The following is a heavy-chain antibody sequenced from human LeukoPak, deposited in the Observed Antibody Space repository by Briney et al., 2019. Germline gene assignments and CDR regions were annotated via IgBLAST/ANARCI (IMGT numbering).Heavy chain of an antibody. Sequence: GGSLRLSCAASGFTFSSYGMHWVRQAPGKGLEWVAVIWYGGSNKYYADSVKGRFTISRDNSKNTLYLQMNSLRAEDTAVYYCARGQTYQLLTYFDYWGQGTLVTVSS. D-gene: IGHD2-2*01. J-gene: IGHJ4*02. V-gene: IGHV3-33*08. CDR1: GFTFSSYG. CDR2: IWYGGSNK. CDR3: ARGQTYQLLTYFDY.